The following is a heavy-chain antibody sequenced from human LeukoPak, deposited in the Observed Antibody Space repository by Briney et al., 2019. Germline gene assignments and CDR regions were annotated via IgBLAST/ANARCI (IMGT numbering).Heavy chain of an antibody. V-gene: IGHV3-66*02. CDR1: GFTVSSNY. CDR2: IYSGGST. J-gene: IGHJ6*03. D-gene: IGHD6-6*01. CDR3: ARDTIAARPYYYYMDV. Sequence: PGGSLRLSCAASGFTVSSNYMSWVRQAPGKGLEWVSVIYSGGSTYYADSVKGRFTISRDNSKNTLYLQMNSLRAEDTAVYYCARDTIAARPYYYYMDVWGKGTTVTVSS.